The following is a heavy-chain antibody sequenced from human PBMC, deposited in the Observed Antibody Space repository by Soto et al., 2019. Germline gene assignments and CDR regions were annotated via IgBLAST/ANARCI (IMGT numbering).Heavy chain of an antibody. Sequence: GGSLRLSCSASGLTFSSYAMHWGRQAPGKGLEYVSTVTSNGGSTYYADSVKGRFTISRDNSKNTLYLQMSSLRAEDTAVYYCVKDSGIAAPSYYGMDVWGQGTTVTVSS. D-gene: IGHD6-13*01. V-gene: IGHV3-64D*06. J-gene: IGHJ6*02. CDR2: VTSNGGST. CDR3: VKDSGIAAPSYYGMDV. CDR1: GLTFSSYA.